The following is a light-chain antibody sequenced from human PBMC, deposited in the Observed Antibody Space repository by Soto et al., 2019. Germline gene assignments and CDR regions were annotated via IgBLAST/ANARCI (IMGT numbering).Light chain of an antibody. V-gene: IGLV4-60*02. CDR1: NGHSSYI. CDR2: LEGSGSY. CDR3: ETWDSNTRV. Sequence: QAVVTQSSSASASLGSSVKLTCTLSNGHSSYIIAWHQQQPGKAPRYLMKLEGSGSYNKGSGVPDRFSGSSSGADRYLTISNLQFEDEADYYCETWDSNTRVFGGGTKLTVL. J-gene: IGLJ3*02.